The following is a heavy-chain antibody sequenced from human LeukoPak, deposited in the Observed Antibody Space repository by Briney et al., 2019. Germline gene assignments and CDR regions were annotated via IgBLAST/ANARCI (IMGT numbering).Heavy chain of an antibody. D-gene: IGHD3-10*01. Sequence: GGSLRLSCAASGFTVRNYCMSWVRQAPGKGLEWVAVIYGDGSTYYADSVKGRFTISSDNLKNTLSLQMDYLRAADTAMYYCARGSPVASGRYSIYSSWGQGTLVTVSP. CDR2: IYGDGST. V-gene: IGHV3-53*01. CDR1: GFTVRNYC. CDR3: ARGSPVASGRYSIYSS. J-gene: IGHJ5*02.